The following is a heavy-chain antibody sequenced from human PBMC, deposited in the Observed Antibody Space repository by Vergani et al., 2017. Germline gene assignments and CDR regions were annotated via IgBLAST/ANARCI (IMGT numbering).Heavy chain of an antibody. CDR3: AKAGSVSSGELSYYYYMDV. CDR2: ISSSSSTI. J-gene: IGHJ6*03. Sequence: EVQLVESGGGLVQPGGSLRLSCAASGFTFSSYSMNWVRQAPGKGLEWVSYISSSSSTIYYADSVKGRFTISRDNSKNTLYLEMNSLKAEDTATYYCAKAGSVSSGELSYYYYMDVWGKGTTVTVTS. V-gene: IGHV3-48*01. D-gene: IGHD3-10*01. CDR1: GFTFSSYS.